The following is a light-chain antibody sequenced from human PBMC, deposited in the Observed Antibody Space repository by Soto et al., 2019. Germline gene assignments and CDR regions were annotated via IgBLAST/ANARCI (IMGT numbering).Light chain of an antibody. Sequence: DIVMTQSPDSLPVSLGERATINCKSSQSLLYSSNNKNYLAWYQQKPGQAPRLLIYGASTRATGIPARFSGSGSGTEFTLTISSLQSEDFAVYYCQQYNNWPPWTFGQGTKVEIK. CDR2: GAS. CDR3: QQYNNWPPWT. CDR1: QSLLYSSNNKNY. J-gene: IGKJ1*01. V-gene: IGKV4-1*01.